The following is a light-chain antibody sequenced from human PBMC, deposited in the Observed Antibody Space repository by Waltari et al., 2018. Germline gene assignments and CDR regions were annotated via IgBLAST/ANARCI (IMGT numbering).Light chain of an antibody. Sequence: IVLTQSPGTLSLSPGDRATLSCRASQSVSRSLAWYQQKPGQAPKLLIYGASTRATGIPDRFTGSGSGTDFSLTISSLGPEEFAIYCCQHYVRLPATFGQGTKVEI. V-gene: IGKV3-20*01. CDR1: QSVSRS. CDR2: GAS. CDR3: QHYVRLPAT. J-gene: IGKJ1*01.